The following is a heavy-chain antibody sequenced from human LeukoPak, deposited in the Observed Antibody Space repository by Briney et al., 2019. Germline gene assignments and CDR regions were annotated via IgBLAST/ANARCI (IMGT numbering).Heavy chain of an antibody. D-gene: IGHD3-10*02. V-gene: IGHV3-11*01. Sequence: GGSLRLSCAASGFTFSDYYMSWIRQVPGKGLEWVSYISGSGSTIYYVDFVKGRFTISRDNAKNSLYLQMNNLRAEDTALYYCARGGDYVGVAARIDLWGQGTLVTVSS. CDR3: ARGGDYVGVAARIDL. J-gene: IGHJ5*02. CDR2: ISGSGSTI. CDR1: GFTFSDYY.